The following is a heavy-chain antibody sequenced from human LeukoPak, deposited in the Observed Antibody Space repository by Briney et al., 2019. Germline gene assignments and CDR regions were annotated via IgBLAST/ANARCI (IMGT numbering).Heavy chain of an antibody. V-gene: IGHV3-33*01. Sequence: GGSLRLSCAASGFTFSSYGMHWVRQAPGKGLEWVAVIWYDGSNKYYADSVKGRFTISRDNPKNTLYLQMNSLRAEDTAVYYCARDRRGVVPAATVPAFDIWGQGTMVTVSS. CDR2: IWYDGSNK. CDR3: ARDRRGVVPAATVPAFDI. D-gene: IGHD2-2*01. J-gene: IGHJ3*02. CDR1: GFTFSSYG.